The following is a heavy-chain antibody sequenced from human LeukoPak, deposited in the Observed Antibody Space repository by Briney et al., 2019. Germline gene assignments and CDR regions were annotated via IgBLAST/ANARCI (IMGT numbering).Heavy chain of an antibody. J-gene: IGHJ4*02. CDR3: ASRSSIWSGYQDTLYYFDS. CDR2: IYYSGSI. CDR1: GGSISSYY. D-gene: IGHD3-3*01. V-gene: IGHV4-59*01. Sequence: PSETLSLTCTVSGGSISSYYWSWIRQPPGKRLEWIGHIYYSGSINYNPSLKSRVTISVDTSKNQFSLKLSSVTAADTAVYYCASRSSIWSGYQDTLYYFDSWGQGALVTVSS.